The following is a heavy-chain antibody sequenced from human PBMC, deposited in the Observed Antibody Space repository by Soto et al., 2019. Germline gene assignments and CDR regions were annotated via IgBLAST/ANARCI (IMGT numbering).Heavy chain of an antibody. Sequence: EVQLVESGGGLVQPGGSLKLSFAASGFTFSGSAMHWVRQAPGKGLEWVGRIRSKANSDATVYAASVKGRFTISRDDSKNTAYLQMNSLKTEDTAVYYCTTPSINYDILTDYFNYWGQGSLVTVSS. J-gene: IGHJ4*02. CDR3: TTPSINYDILTDYFNY. CDR1: GFTFSGSA. CDR2: IRSKANSDAT. D-gene: IGHD3-9*01. V-gene: IGHV3-73*02.